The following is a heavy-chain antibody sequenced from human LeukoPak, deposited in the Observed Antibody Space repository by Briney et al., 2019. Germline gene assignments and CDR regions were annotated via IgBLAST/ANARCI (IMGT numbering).Heavy chain of an antibody. D-gene: IGHD6-19*01. CDR3: ARERTSFIAVGGPNWFDP. CDR2: VYYTGST. CDR1: GDPINRGTYY. J-gene: IGHJ5*02. Sequence: SQTLSLTCTVSGDPINRGTYYWSWIRQVPEKGLEWLGYVYYTGSTYYNPSLKSRLSMSVDTSKNQFSMKLNSLTAADTAVYYCARERTSFIAVGGPNWFDPWGQGTLVIVSA. V-gene: IGHV4-31*03.